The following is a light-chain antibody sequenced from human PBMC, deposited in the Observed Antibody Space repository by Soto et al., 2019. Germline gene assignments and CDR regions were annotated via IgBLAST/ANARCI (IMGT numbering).Light chain of an antibody. Sequence: DIVLTQSPGTLSLSPGERATLSCRASQSVSSNYLAWYQQKPGQAPRLLIYGASSRATGIPGRFSGSGSGTDFTLSISRLEPEDFAVYYCQQYGRSPDTFGQRTKVEIK. CDR1: QSVSSNY. V-gene: IGKV3-20*01. CDR2: GAS. J-gene: IGKJ1*01. CDR3: QQYGRSPDT.